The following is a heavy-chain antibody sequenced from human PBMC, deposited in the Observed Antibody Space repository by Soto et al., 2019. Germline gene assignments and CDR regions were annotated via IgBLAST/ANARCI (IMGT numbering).Heavy chain of an antibody. CDR2: IIPIFGTA. V-gene: IGHV1-69*13. Sequence: SVKVSCKASGGTFSSYAISWVRQAPGQGLEWMGGIIPIFGTANYAQKFQGRVTITADESTSTAYMELSSLRSEDTAVYYCARDPSRRAPPDYWGQGTLVTVSS. CDR1: GGTFSSYA. CDR3: ARDPSRRAPPDY. J-gene: IGHJ4*02. D-gene: IGHD6-6*01.